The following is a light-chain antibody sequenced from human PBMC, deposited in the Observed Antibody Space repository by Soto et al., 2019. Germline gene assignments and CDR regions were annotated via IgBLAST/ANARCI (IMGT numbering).Light chain of an antibody. CDR2: GAS. J-gene: IGKJ2*01. CDR1: QSVSSSY. CDR3: QQYGSSPHT. Sequence: EIVLTQSPGTLSLSPGERATLSRRASQSVSSSYLAWYQHKPGQAPRLLIYGASSRATGIPDRFSGSGSGTDFTLTISRLEPEDCAVYYCQQYGSSPHTFGQGTKLEIK. V-gene: IGKV3-20*01.